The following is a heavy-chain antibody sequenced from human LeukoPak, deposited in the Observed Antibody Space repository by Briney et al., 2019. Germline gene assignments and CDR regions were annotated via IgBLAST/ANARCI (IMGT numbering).Heavy chain of an antibody. J-gene: IGHJ4*02. V-gene: IGHV4-34*01. CDR3: ARLGYGGNRRSSYFDY. Sequence: SETLSLTCVVYGGSFSGYYWSWIRQPPGKGLEWIGEINHSGSTNYNPSLKSRVTISVDTSKNQFSLKLSSVTAADTAVYYCARLGYGGNRRSSYFDYWGQGTLVTVSS. CDR1: GGSFSGYY. CDR2: INHSGST. D-gene: IGHD4-17*01.